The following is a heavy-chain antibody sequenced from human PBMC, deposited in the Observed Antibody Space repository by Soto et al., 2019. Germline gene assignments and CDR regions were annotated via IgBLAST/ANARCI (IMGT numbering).Heavy chain of an antibody. Sequence: QVQLVESGGGVVQPGRSLRLSCVGSGFPFWHYGMHWVRQAPGKGLEWVAVIWSDGKKESYADFVKGRFAISRDNFKDTLYLQMNSLRPEDTDVYYCARDRDGGWFHMDVWGQGTTVTVSS. CDR3: ARDRDGGWFHMDV. D-gene: IGHD6-19*01. J-gene: IGHJ6*02. CDR2: IWSDGKKE. CDR1: GFPFWHYG. V-gene: IGHV3-33*01.